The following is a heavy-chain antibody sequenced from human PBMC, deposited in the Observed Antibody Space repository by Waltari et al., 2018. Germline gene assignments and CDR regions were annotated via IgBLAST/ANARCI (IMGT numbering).Heavy chain of an antibody. CDR2: MYHDGKT. Sequence: QVQLHESGPGLVKPSETLSLTCDVSGYSISSGFYSGWFRQPPGKGLEWIGSMYHDGKTHFSPSLQSRVTISVDTSKNQFSLKLKSVTAADTAVYYCARVGPYAGSGYYYGPWEYWGQGTLVAVSS. CDR1: GYSISSGFY. V-gene: IGHV4-38-2*01. J-gene: IGHJ4*02. D-gene: IGHD3-22*01. CDR3: ARVGPYAGSGYYYGPWEY.